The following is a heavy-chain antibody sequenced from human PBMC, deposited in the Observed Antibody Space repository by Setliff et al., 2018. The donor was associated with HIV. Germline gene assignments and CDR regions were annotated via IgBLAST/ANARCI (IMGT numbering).Heavy chain of an antibody. CDR2: IYSGGST. D-gene: IGHD3-10*01. CDR1: GFTVSSNY. V-gene: IGHV3-53*01. CDR3: ARDDHYYDSGSYYSDWYFDL. J-gene: IGHJ2*01. Sequence: GGSLRLSCAASGFTVSSNYMSWVRQAPGKGLEWVSVIYSGGSTYYADSVKGRFTISRDNSKNTLYLQMHSLRVEDTAVYYCARDDHYYDSGSYYSDWYFDLWGRGTLVTVSS.